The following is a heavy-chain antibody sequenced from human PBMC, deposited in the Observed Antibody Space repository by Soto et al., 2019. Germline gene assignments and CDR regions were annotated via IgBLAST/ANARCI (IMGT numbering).Heavy chain of an antibody. D-gene: IGHD1-26*01. V-gene: IGHV4-59*01. J-gene: IGHJ4*02. Sequence: EARCVRWSGSGGTLRRGERSGSRQLLEKEKEWIGYIYYSGSTNYNPSLKSRVTISVDTSKNQFSLKLSSVTAADTAVYYFAREVSGRYPPTIVYFPYSGQGLPVIVS. CDR3: AREVSGRYPPTIVYFPY. CDR1: GGTLRRGE. CDR2: IYYSGST.